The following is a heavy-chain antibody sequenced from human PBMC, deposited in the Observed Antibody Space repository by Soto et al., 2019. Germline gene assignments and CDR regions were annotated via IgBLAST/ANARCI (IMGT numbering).Heavy chain of an antibody. CDR2: TYYRSKWYN. J-gene: IGHJ6*02. V-gene: IGHV6-1*01. Sequence: SQTLSLTCAISGDSVSSNSAAWNWIRQSPSRGLEWLGRTYYRSKWYNDYAVSVKSRITINPDTSKNQFSLQLNSVTPEDTAVYYCARDVMESGYDYYYYGMDVWGQGTTVTVSS. D-gene: IGHD5-12*01. CDR3: ARDVMESGYDYYYYGMDV. CDR1: GDSVSSNSAA.